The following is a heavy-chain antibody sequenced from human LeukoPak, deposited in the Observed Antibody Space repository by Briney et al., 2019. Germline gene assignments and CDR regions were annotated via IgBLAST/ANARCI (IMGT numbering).Heavy chain of an antibody. V-gene: IGHV4-59*12. D-gene: IGHD2-21*02. CDR1: GDSISSYY. Sequence: SETLSLTCTVSGDSISSYYWSWIRQPPGKGLEWIGYLYYSGRTNYNPSLKSRVTISLDTSKNQFSLKLSSVTAADTAVYYCARDFHCGGACSADYWGQGTLVTVSS. CDR3: ARDFHCGGACSADY. CDR2: LYYSGRT. J-gene: IGHJ4*02.